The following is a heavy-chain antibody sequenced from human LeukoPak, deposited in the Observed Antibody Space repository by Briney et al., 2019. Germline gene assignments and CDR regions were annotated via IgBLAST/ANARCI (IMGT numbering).Heavy chain of an antibody. CDR3: ARGRKLVATIYSGVGY. Sequence: GGSLRLSCAASGFTFSSYSMNWVRQAPGKGLEWVSSISSSSSYIYYADSVKGRFTISRDNAKNSLYLQMNSLRAEDTAVYYCARGRKLVATIYSGVGYWGQGTLVTVSS. J-gene: IGHJ4*02. CDR1: GFTFSSYS. D-gene: IGHD5-12*01. CDR2: ISSSSSYI. V-gene: IGHV3-21*01.